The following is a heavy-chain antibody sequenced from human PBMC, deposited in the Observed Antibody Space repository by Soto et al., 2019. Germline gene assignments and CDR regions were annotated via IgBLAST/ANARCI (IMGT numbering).Heavy chain of an antibody. CDR3: ARDQITGTNHYYYYGMDV. J-gene: IGHJ6*02. CDR2: ISSSSSYI. V-gene: IGHV3-21*01. CDR1: GFTFSSYS. Sequence: GGSLRLSCAASGFTFSSYSMNWVRQAPGKGLEWVSSISSSSSYIYYADSVKGRFTISRDNAKNSLYLQMNSLRAEDTAVYYCARDQITGTNHYYYYGMDVWGQGTTVTVSS. D-gene: IGHD1-7*01.